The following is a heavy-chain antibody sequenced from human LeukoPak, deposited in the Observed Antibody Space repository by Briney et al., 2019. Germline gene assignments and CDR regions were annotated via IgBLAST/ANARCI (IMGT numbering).Heavy chain of an antibody. J-gene: IGHJ4*02. D-gene: IGHD1-26*01. CDR2: ISGSGGST. Sequence: GGSLRLSCAASGFSFTNYAMTWVRQAPGKGLEWVADISGSGGSTFYPDSVKGRFTISRDNSKNTLYLQINSLRAEDTAVYYCAKTLVGATSGPDYYFDSWGQGTLVTVSS. V-gene: IGHV3-23*01. CDR3: AKTLVGATSGPDYYFDS. CDR1: GFSFTNYA.